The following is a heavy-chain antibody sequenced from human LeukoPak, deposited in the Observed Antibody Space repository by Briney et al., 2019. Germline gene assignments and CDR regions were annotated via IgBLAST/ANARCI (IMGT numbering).Heavy chain of an antibody. J-gene: IGHJ4*02. CDR3: ARDRGVLFRAVAGTEY. CDR2: INTNTGNP. CDR1: GYTFTSYA. D-gene: IGHD6-19*01. V-gene: IGHV7-4-1*02. Sequence: ASVKVSCTASGYTFTSYAMNWVRQAPGQGLEWMGWINTNTGNPTYAQGFTGRFVFSLDTSVSTAYLQISSLKAEDTAVYYCARDRGVLFRAVAGTEYWGQGTLVTVSS.